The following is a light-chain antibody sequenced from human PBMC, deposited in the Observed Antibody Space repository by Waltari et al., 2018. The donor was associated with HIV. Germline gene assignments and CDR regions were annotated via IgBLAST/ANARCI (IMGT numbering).Light chain of an antibody. J-gene: IGKJ2*01. Sequence: DIQMTQSPSTLTASVGDRVTITCRASESISSWLAWYQQKPGKAPKLLIYKASSLESGVPSRFSGSASGTEFSLTISSLQPDDFATYYCQQYHTNPYTFGQGTK. CDR3: QQYHTNPYT. CDR2: KAS. V-gene: IGKV1-5*03. CDR1: ESISSW.